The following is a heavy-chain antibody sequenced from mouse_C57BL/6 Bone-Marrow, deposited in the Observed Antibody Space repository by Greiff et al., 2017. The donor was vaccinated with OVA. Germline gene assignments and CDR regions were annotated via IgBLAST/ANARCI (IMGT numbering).Heavy chain of an antibody. J-gene: IGHJ1*03. CDR3: ARIYYGSSPDV. CDR2: IDPSDSYT. Sequence: QVQLQQPGAELVMPGASVKLSCKASGYTFTSYWMHWVKQRPGQGLEWIGEIDPSDSYTNYNQKFKGKSTLTVDKSSSTAYMQLSSLTSEDSAVYYCARIYYGSSPDVWGTGTTVTVSS. V-gene: IGHV1-69*01. CDR1: GYTFTSYW. D-gene: IGHD1-1*01.